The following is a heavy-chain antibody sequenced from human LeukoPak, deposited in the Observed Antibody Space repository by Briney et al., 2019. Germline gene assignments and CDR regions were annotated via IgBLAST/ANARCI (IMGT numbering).Heavy chain of an antibody. CDR3: ARGLLPAAYAFDI. V-gene: IGHV3-20*01. CDR2: INWNGGST. Sequence: GGSLRLSCAASGFTFDDYGTSWVRQAPGKGLEWVSGINWNGGSTGYADSVKGRFTISRDNAKNSLYLQMNSLRAEDTALYHCARGLLPAAYAFDIWGQGTMVTVSS. CDR1: GFTFDDYG. D-gene: IGHD2-2*01. J-gene: IGHJ3*02.